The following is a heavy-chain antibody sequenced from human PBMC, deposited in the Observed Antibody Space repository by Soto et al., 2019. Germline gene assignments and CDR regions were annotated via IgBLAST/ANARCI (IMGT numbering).Heavy chain of an antibody. CDR3: AHRPDPFPFHSISWYGWFDP. D-gene: IGHD6-13*01. V-gene: IGHV2-5*02. Sequence: SGPTLVNPTQTLTLTCTFSGFSLSTSGVGVGWIRQPPGKALEWLALIYWDDDKRYSPSLKSRLTITKDTSKNQVVLTMTNMDPVDTATYYCAHRPDPFPFHSISWYGWFDPWGQGTLVTVSS. CDR1: GFSLSTSGVG. J-gene: IGHJ5*02. CDR2: IYWDDDK.